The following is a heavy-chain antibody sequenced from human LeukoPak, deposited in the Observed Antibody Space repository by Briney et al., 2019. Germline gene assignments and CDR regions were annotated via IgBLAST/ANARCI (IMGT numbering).Heavy chain of an antibody. J-gene: IGHJ3*02. V-gene: IGHV4-59*12. Sequence: SETLSLTCTVSGGSISSYYWSWIRQPPGKGLEWIGYIYYSGSTYYNPSLKSRVTISVDTSKNQFSLKLSSVTAADTAVYYCARDRVLGDYVWGSYRQGDAFDIWGQGTMVTVSS. D-gene: IGHD3-16*02. CDR1: GGSISSYY. CDR2: IYYSGST. CDR3: ARDRVLGDYVWGSYRQGDAFDI.